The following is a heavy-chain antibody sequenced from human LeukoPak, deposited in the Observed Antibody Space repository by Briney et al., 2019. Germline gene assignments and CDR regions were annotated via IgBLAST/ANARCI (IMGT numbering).Heavy chain of an antibody. Sequence: SLRLSCAASGFTFSSYAMSWVRQAPGKGLEWVSVISGGGPPTNYADSVKGRFTISRDNSKNTLYVQMNSLRAEDTAVYYCAKDLLAATIDYYFDYWGEGTLVTVS. D-gene: IGHD5-12*01. J-gene: IGHJ4*02. CDR2: ISGGGPPT. CDR3: AKDLLAATIDYYFDY. V-gene: IGHV3-23*01. CDR1: GFTFSSYA.